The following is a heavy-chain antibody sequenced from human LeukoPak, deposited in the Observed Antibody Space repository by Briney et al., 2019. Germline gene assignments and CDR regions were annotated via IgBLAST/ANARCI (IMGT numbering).Heavy chain of an antibody. CDR1: GFTFSSYS. CDR3: ARFSRITISGPPQYYFDY. CDR2: ISSSSSYI. V-gene: IGHV3-21*01. D-gene: IGHD3-3*01. J-gene: IGHJ4*02. Sequence: PGGSLRLSCAASGFTFSSYSMNWVRQAPGKGLEWVSSISSSSSYIYYADSVKGRFTISRDNAKNSLYLQMNSLRAEDTAVYYCARFSRITISGPPQYYFDYWGRGTLVTVSS.